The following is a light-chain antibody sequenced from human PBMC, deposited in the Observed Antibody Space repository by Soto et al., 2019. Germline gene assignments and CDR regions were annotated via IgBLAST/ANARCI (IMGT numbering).Light chain of an antibody. CDR2: DAS. J-gene: IGKJ2*01. CDR3: QQYHNWPPYT. V-gene: IGKV3-15*01. CDR1: QGVSSN. Sequence: EVVMTQSPGTLSVSPGERATLSCRASQGVSSNLAWYQQKPGQAPRLLIYDASSRATGIPARFSGSGSGTEFTLSISSLQSEDFAVYYCQQYHNWPPYTFGQGTKLEI.